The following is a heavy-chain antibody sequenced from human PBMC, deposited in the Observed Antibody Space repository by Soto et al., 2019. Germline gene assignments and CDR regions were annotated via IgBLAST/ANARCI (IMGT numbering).Heavy chain of an antibody. CDR3: ARGDYYDTSGPFSDAFDI. V-gene: IGHV3-7*04. CDR1: GFTFSSYW. D-gene: IGHD3-22*01. J-gene: IGHJ3*02. CDR2: IKQDGSEK. Sequence: GGSLRLSCAASGFTFSSYWMSWVRQAPGKGLEWVANIKQDGSEKYYVDSVKGRFTISRDNAKNSLYLQMNSLRAEDTAVYFCARGDYYDTSGPFSDAFDIWGQGTMVTVSS.